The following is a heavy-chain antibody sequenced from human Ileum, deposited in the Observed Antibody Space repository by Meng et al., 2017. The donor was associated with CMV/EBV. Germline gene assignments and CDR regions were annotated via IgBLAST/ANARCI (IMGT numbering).Heavy chain of an antibody. CDR3: AKDASYCSGDNCYLHEDFHH. CDR2: ISYDGTIT. D-gene: IGHD2-15*01. CDR1: GFTFSSYA. Sequence: GESLKISCAASGFTFSSYAMHWVRQAPGKGLEWVALISYDGTITGYPDSVRGRFTISRDNSKNTLFLQMNSLRAEDTAVYYCAKDASYCSGDNCYLHEDFHHWGQGTLVTVSS. J-gene: IGHJ1*01. V-gene: IGHV3-30*04.